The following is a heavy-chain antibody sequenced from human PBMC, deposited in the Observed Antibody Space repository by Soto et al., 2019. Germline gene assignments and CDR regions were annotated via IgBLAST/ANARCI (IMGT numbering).Heavy chain of an antibody. CDR3: TTSSGYCTNGVCQIAPDATHI. Sequence: GGSLRLSCAASGFTFSNAWMSWVRQAPGKGLEWVGRIKSKTDGGTTDYAAPVKGRFTISRDDSKNTLYLQTNSLKTGDTDVYYCTTSSGYCTNGVCQIAPDATHIWGTAPMVTVSS. V-gene: IGHV3-15*01. CDR2: IKSKTDGGTT. J-gene: IGHJ6*04. CDR1: GFTFSNAW. D-gene: IGHD2-8*01.